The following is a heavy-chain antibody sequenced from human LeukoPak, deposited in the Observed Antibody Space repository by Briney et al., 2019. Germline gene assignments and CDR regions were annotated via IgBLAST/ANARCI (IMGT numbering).Heavy chain of an antibody. CDR3: ASTAVGAFDY. Sequence: PSETLSLTCAVSGYSISSGYYWGWIRQPPGKGLEWIGRIYHSGSTYYNPSLKSRVTISVDTSKNQFSLKLSSVTAADAAVYYCASTAVGAFDYWGQGTLVTVSS. CDR1: GYSISSGYY. CDR2: IYHSGST. V-gene: IGHV4-38-2*01. J-gene: IGHJ4*02. D-gene: IGHD1-26*01.